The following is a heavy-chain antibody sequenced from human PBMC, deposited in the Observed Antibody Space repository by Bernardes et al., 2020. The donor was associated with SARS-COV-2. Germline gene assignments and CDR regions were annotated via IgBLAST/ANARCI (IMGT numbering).Heavy chain of an antibody. Sequence: SGPTLVKPTQTLTLTCSFSGFSLSTSEMCVGWIRQAPGKALEWLAIVDWDDDRYYSESLQTRLTISKATSEGQVVLTMTDMEPADTGTYFCARMGSYGFFDTWGQGTPVTVSS. D-gene: IGHD3-16*02. CDR2: VDWDDDR. J-gene: IGHJ4*02. CDR3: ARMGSYGFFDT. CDR1: GFSLSTSEMC. V-gene: IGHV2-70*13.